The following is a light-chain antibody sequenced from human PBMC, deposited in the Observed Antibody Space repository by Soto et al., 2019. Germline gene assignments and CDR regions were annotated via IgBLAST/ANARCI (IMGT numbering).Light chain of an antibody. CDR1: SSDVGQ. V-gene: IGLV2-8*01. J-gene: IGLJ2*01. Sequence: QSVLTQPPSASGSRGQSVTISCAGTSSDVGQVSWYQHHPGKAPKLIIYEVTKRPAGVPDRFSGSKSGNTASLTVSGLQAEDERDYYCSSYAASVFGGGTKLTVL. CDR2: EVT. CDR3: SSYAASV.